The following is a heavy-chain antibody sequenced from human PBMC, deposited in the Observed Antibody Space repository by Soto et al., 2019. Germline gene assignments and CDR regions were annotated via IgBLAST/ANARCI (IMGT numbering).Heavy chain of an antibody. CDR1: GGSFSGYY. J-gene: IGHJ5*02. D-gene: IGHD3-10*01. Sequence: PSETLSLTCAVYGGSFSGYYWSWIRQPPGKGLEWIGEINHSGSTNYNPSLKSRVTISVDTSKNQFSLKLSSVTAADTAVYYCARGRRITMVRGVLYNWFDPWGQGTLVT. CDR2: INHSGST. V-gene: IGHV4-34*01. CDR3: ARGRRITMVRGVLYNWFDP.